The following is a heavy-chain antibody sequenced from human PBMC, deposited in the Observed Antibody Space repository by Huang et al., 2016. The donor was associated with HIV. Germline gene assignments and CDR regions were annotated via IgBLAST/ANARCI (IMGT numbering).Heavy chain of an antibody. Sequence: QVQLVESGGGVVQPGGSLRLSCETSKFRFSEYGMHWVRQAPGKGLEWVTFIRHDGRNKYYADSVKGRFSVSRDNSKNTLYLQMDSLRDEDTALYLCAKDFYDRSGQQYLGAFDIWGQGTMVTVS. CDR2: IRHDGRNK. J-gene: IGHJ3*02. CDR1: KFRFSEYG. CDR3: AKDFYDRSGQQYLGAFDI. V-gene: IGHV3-30*02. D-gene: IGHD3-22*01.